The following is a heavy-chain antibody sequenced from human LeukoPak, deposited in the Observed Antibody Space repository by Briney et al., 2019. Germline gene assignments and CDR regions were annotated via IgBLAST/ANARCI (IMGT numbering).Heavy chain of an antibody. CDR1: GFTFSSYE. Sequence: GGSLRLSCVASGFTFSSYEMNWVRHAPGKGLEWVSYIGSSGGNRYYADSVKGRFTIARDNAKNSLYMQINSLRTEGTAVYYCARDGTTVTQYYFDYWGQGTPVTVSS. D-gene: IGHD4-17*01. CDR2: IGSSGGNR. CDR3: ARDGTTVTQYYFDY. J-gene: IGHJ4*02. V-gene: IGHV3-48*03.